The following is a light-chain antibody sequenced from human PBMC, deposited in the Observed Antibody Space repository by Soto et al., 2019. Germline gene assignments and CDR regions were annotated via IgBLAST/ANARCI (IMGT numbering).Light chain of an antibody. CDR1: SSDVGSYNL. J-gene: IGLJ1*01. Sequence: QSVLTQPASVSGSPGQSITISCTGTSSDVGSYNLVSWYQQHPGEAPKLMIYEVSKRPSGVSDRFSGSKSGNTASLTISGLQTEDEADYYCASYTTSSTYVFGTGTKVTVL. V-gene: IGLV2-14*02. CDR2: EVS. CDR3: ASYTTSSTYV.